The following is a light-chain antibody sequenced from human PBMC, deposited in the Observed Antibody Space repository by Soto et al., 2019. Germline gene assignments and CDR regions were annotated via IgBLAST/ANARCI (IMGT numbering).Light chain of an antibody. J-gene: IGLJ3*02. Sequence: QSALTQPPSASGSPGQSVTISCTGTSSDIGNYNYVSWYQQYPDKTPKLMIYEVTNRPSGVSDRFSGSKSGNTASLTVSGLQAEDEADYYLSSYEGSKTLVFGGGNKLAGL. CDR1: SSDIGNYNY. CDR2: EVT. V-gene: IGLV2-8*01. CDR3: SSYEGSKTLV.